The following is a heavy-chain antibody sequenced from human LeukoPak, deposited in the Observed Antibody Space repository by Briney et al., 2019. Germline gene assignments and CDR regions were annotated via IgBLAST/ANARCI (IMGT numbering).Heavy chain of an antibody. CDR1: GFTFSSYS. J-gene: IGHJ6*02. D-gene: IGHD2-21*02. CDR2: ISSSSSYI. CDR3: ASVGTGDSIYYYYYGMDV. Sequence: GGSLRLSCAASGFTFSSYSMNWVRQAPGKGLEWVSSISSSSSYIYYADSVKGRFTISRDNAKNSLYLQMNSLRAEDTAVYYCASVGTGDSIYYYYYGMDVWGQGTTVTVSS. V-gene: IGHV3-21*01.